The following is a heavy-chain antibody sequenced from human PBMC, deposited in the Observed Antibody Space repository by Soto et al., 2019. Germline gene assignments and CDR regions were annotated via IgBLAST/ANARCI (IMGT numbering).Heavy chain of an antibody. Sequence: PSETLSLTCSVSGASISSYYYTWIRQPPGKGLEWIGSIYYSGSTYYNPSLKSRVTISVDTSKNQFSLKLSSVTAEDTAVYYCARASYSPTWYWYFDYWGQGALVTVSS. V-gene: IGHV4-59*05. D-gene: IGHD6-13*01. CDR3: ARASYSPTWYWYFDY. CDR2: IYYSGST. CDR1: GASISSYY. J-gene: IGHJ4*02.